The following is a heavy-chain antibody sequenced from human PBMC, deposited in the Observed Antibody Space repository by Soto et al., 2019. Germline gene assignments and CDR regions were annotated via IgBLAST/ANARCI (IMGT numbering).Heavy chain of an antibody. D-gene: IGHD2-15*01. V-gene: IGHV4-4*02. CDR3: APLPPRIVVVVLPIPT. CDR1: GASISSTNW. Sequence: QVQLQESGPRLVKPSGTLSLTCAVSGASISSTNWWTWVRQPPGKGLEWIGEIYHTGSTKYNPSLKGRVTISLDKSNNHFSLNLSSVTAADTAVYYCAPLPPRIVVVVLPIPTWGQGTLVTVSS. J-gene: IGHJ4*02. CDR2: IYHTGST.